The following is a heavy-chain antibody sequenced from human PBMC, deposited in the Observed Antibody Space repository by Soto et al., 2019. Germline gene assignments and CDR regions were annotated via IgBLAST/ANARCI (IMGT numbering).Heavy chain of an antibody. V-gene: IGHV3-7*01. CDR1: GFSFTSYW. Sequence: EVQLVESGGGLVQPGGSLRVSCAASGFSFTSYWMSWVRQAPGKGLEWVANIKEDGSAKYYLDSVKGRFTISRDNAKNSLYLQMSSMRAEDTAVYYWGREDFYRFHYWGQGNLVTVSS. J-gene: IGHJ4*02. CDR3: GREDFYRFHY. CDR2: IKEDGSAK.